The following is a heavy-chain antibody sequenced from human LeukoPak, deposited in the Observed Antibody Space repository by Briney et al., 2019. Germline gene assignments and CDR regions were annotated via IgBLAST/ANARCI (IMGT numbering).Heavy chain of an antibody. CDR1: GFTFSSYA. Sequence: PGRSLRLSCAASGFTFSSYAMSWVRQAPGKGLEWVSAISGSGGSTYYAESVKGRFTISRHNSKNTLYLQMESLRAEDTAVYYCAKRGLIGVAELGFDYWGQGTLVTVSS. J-gene: IGHJ4*02. CDR3: AKRGLIGVAELGFDY. V-gene: IGHV3-23*01. D-gene: IGHD6-19*01. CDR2: ISGSGGST.